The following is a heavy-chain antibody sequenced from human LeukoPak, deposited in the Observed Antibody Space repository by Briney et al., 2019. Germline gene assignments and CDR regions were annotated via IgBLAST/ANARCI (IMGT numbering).Heavy chain of an antibody. J-gene: IGHJ6*02. CDR2: TYYRSKWFI. V-gene: IGHV6-1*01. D-gene: IGHD6-19*01. Sequence: SQTLSLTCAISGDSVSSNSATWNWIRQSPSRGLEWLGRTYYRSKWFIDYAVSVKSRITINPDTSKNQFSLRLNSVTPEDTAVYYCARGRSSIGGMDVWGQGTTVTVSS. CDR3: ARGRSSIGGMDV. CDR1: GDSVSSNSAT.